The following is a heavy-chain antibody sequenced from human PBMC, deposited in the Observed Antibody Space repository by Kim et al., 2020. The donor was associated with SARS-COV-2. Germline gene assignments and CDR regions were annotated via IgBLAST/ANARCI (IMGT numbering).Heavy chain of an antibody. Sequence: SETLSLTCTVSGGSISSYYWSWIRQPPGKGLEWIGYIYYSGSTNYNPSLKSRVTISVDTSKNQFSLKLSSVTAADTAVYYCARDVHDFWSGYYYGMDVWGQGTTVTVSS. V-gene: IGHV4-59*01. CDR2: IYYSGST. J-gene: IGHJ6*02. D-gene: IGHD3-3*01. CDR3: ARDVHDFWSGYYYGMDV. CDR1: GGSISSYY.